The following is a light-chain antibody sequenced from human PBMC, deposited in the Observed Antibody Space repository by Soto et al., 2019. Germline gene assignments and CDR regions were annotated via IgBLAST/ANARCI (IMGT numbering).Light chain of an antibody. V-gene: IGLV2-14*01. Sequence: QSALTQPASVSGSLGQSITIPCTGTSSDVGGYNYVSWYQQQPGKAPKLMISEVSNRPSGISNRFSGSKSGNTASLIISGLQAEDEADYYCCSFTSSTTYVFGTGTKVTVL. J-gene: IGLJ1*01. CDR1: SSDVGGYNY. CDR3: CSFTSSTTYV. CDR2: EVS.